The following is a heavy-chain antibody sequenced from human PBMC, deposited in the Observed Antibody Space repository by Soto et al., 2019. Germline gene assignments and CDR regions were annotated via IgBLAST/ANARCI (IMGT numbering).Heavy chain of an antibody. Sequence: QVHLLLQSGAEVKKPGSSVKVACKASGGNPSNSAISWVRQAPGQGLEWMGGIIPVFGIISPAQNFQGRVTINADESTSTAYMELSSLRSEDTAVYFCAGGRIVVAGSSAYYSMDVWGQGTTVTVSS. CDR1: GGNPSNSA. CDR2: IIPVFGII. J-gene: IGHJ6*02. CDR3: AGGRIVVAGSSAYYSMDV. V-gene: IGHV1-69*01. D-gene: IGHD6-19*01.